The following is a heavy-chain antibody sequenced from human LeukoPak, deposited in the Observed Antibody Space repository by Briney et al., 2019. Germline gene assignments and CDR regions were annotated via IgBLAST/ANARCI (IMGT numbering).Heavy chain of an antibody. Sequence: GGSLRLSCAASGFTFSKACMSWARQAPGKGLEWVGRIKSKSDGGTTDYAAPVRGRFTISRDDAKNTLYMQMNSLKTEDTAVYYCTTDFRRGYTYGNHDYWGQGTLVTVSS. J-gene: IGHJ4*02. D-gene: IGHD5-18*01. V-gene: IGHV3-15*01. CDR2: IKSKSDGGTT. CDR3: TTDFRRGYTYGNHDY. CDR1: GFTFSKAC.